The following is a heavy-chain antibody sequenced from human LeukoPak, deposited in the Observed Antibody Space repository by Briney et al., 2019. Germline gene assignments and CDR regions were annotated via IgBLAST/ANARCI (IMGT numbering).Heavy chain of an antibody. J-gene: IGHJ3*02. CDR1: GGSISSSSYY. CDR2: IYYSGST. Sequence: SETLSLTCIVSGGSISSSSYYWGWIRQPLGKGLEWIGSIYYSGSTYYNPSLKSRVTISVDTSKNQFSLKLSSVTAADTAVYYCARSLRDYGDYVGIWGQGTMVTVSS. V-gene: IGHV4-39*07. CDR3: ARSLRDYGDYVGI. D-gene: IGHD4-17*01.